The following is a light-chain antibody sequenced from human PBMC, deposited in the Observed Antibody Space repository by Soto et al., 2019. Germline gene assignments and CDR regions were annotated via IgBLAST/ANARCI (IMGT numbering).Light chain of an antibody. CDR2: GAS. V-gene: IGKV3-15*01. CDR1: QSVSSN. J-gene: IGKJ4*01. Sequence: EIVLTQSPGTLSLFPGERATLSCRASQSVSSNLAWYQQKPGQAPRLLIYGASTRATGIPARFSGSGSGTEFTLTISSLQSEDFAVYYCQQYNNWPPLTFGGGTKVEIK. CDR3: QQYNNWPPLT.